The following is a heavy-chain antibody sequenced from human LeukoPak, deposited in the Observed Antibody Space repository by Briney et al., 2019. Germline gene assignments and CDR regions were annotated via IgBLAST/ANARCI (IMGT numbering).Heavy chain of an antibody. D-gene: IGHD5-18*01. V-gene: IGHV1-2*04. CDR2: INPNSGGT. CDR1: GYTFTGFY. J-gene: IGHJ4*02. CDR3: ARDGAWRGYSYGDLFDY. Sequence: ASVKVSCKASGYTFTGFYIHWVRQAPGQGLEWMGWINPNSGGTNYAQKFQGWVTMTRDTSISTTYIELSRLRSDDTAVYYCARDGAWRGYSYGDLFDYWGQGTLVTVSS.